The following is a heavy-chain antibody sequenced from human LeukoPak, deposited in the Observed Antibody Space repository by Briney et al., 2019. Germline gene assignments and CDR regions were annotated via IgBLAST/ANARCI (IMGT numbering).Heavy chain of an antibody. CDR3: ARDLSGWYIESDAFDI. CDR1: GFTFSSYS. D-gene: IGHD6-19*01. Sequence: GGSLRLSCAASGFTFSSYSMNWVRQAPGKGLEWVSSISSSSSYIYCADSVKGRFTISRDNAKNSLYLQMNSLRAEDTAVYYCARDLSGWYIESDAFDIWGQGTMVTVSS. CDR2: ISSSSSYI. V-gene: IGHV3-21*01. J-gene: IGHJ3*02.